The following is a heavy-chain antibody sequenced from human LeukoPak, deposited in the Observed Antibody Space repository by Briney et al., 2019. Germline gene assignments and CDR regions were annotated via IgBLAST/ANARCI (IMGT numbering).Heavy chain of an antibody. CDR3: ARDLSRYSYGYPSWFDP. Sequence: ASVKVSCKASGYTFTSYGISWVRQAPGQGLEWMGWISAYNGNTNYAQKLQGRVTMTTDTPTSTAYMELRSLRSDDTAVYYCARDLSRYSYGYPSWFDPWGQGTLVTVSS. CDR1: GYTFTSYG. J-gene: IGHJ5*02. CDR2: ISAYNGNT. V-gene: IGHV1-18*01. D-gene: IGHD5-18*01.